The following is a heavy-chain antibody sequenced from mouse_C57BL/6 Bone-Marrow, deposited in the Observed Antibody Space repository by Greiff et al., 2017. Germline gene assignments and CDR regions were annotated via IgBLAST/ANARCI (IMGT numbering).Heavy chain of an antibody. CDR3: ARLHDGSFAY. CDR2: ILPASGST. CDR1: GYTFTGSW. J-gene: IGHJ3*01. D-gene: IGHD2-3*01. Sequence: QVQLQQSGAELMKPGASVKLSCKATGYTFTGSWIEWVKQRPGHGLEWIGEILPASGSTNYNEKFKGKATLTADTSSNTAYMQLSSLTTEDAASYYCARLHDGSFAYWGQGTLVTVSA. V-gene: IGHV1-9*01.